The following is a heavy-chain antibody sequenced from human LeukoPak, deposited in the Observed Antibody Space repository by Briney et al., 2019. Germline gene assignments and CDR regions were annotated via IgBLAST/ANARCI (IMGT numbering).Heavy chain of an antibody. CDR2: ISSSSSYI. CDR1: GFTFSSYS. D-gene: IGHD6-13*01. J-gene: IGHJ5*02. V-gene: IGHV3-21*01. CDR3: AGGSQQLVRGWFDP. Sequence: GGSLRLSCAASGFTFSSYSMNWVRQAPGKGLECVSSISSSSSYIYYADSVKGRFTISRDNAKNSLYLQMNSLRAEDTAVYYCAGGSQQLVRGWFDPWGQGTLVTVSS.